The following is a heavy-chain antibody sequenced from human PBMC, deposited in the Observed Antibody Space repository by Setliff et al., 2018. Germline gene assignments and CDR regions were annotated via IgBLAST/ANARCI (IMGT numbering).Heavy chain of an antibody. D-gene: IGHD3-10*01. V-gene: IGHV3-11*04. J-gene: IGHJ4*02. CDR3: AKAPSVRGVIWAFDY. CDR1: GFIFRDYY. CDR2: ISSGGSRT. Sequence: GGSLRLSCVASGFIFRDYYMNWIRQAPGKGLEWVSYISSGGSRTYYADSVKGRFTISRDNAKNSLYLEMDSLRAQDTAVYYCAKAPSVRGVIWAFDYWGQGTLVTVSS.